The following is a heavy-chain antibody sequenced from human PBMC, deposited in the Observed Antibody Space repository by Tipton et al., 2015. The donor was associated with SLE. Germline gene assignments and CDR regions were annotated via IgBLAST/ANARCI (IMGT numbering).Heavy chain of an antibody. J-gene: IGHJ3*01. CDR2: VNHLGTI. Sequence: TLSLTCAVYGGSFSGYYWSWIRQSPGKGLEWVGEVNHLGTIYYNASLKSRVTISVDTSQNQFSLRLTSVTAADTAVYYCGRHKTATRAFDFWGQGTLVTVSS. V-gene: IGHV4-34*01. D-gene: IGHD1-1*01. CDR1: GGSFSGYY. CDR3: GRHKTATRAFDF.